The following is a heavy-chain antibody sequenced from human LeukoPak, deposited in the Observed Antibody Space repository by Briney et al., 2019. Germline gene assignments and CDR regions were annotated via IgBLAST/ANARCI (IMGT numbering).Heavy chain of an antibody. J-gene: IGHJ4*02. D-gene: IGHD1-7*01. CDR1: GGSISSSSYY. V-gene: IGHV4-39*07. Sequence: SETLSLTCTVSGGSISSSSYYWGWIRQPPGKGLGWIGRVHSSRGSNYNPSLKSRVTMSVDTSKNQVSLKLIAVTAADTAVYYCARENWNYGEDFWGQGALVTVSS. CDR3: ARENWNYGEDF. CDR2: VHSSRGS.